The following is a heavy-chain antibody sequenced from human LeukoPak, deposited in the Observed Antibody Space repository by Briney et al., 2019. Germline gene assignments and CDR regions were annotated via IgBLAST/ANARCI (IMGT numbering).Heavy chain of an antibody. J-gene: IGHJ4*02. D-gene: IGHD6-19*01. CDR1: GLTFSRYA. V-gene: IGHV3-23*01. Sequence: PGGSLRLSCAASGLTFSRYAMSWARQAPGKGLEWVSSIGATDGLTNYADSVKGRFSISRDNSKNTLYLQMSSLRAEDTAVYYCAKDPISSSGWYVDYWGQGTLVTVSS. CDR3: AKDPISSSGWYVDY. CDR2: IGATDGLT.